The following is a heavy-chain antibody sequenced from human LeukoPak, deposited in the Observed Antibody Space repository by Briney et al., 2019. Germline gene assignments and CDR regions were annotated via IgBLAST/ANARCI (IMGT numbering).Heavy chain of an antibody. J-gene: IGHJ4*02. CDR1: GGSISSSNYY. CDR2: IYYSGST. D-gene: IGHD2-2*01. Sequence: SETLSLTCTVSGGSISSSNYYWGWIRQPPGKGLEWIGSIYYSGSTYYNPSLKSRVTISVDTSNNQFSLKLSSVTAADTAVYYCARVGVPAANGNYWGQGTLVTVSS. V-gene: IGHV4-39*07. CDR3: ARVGVPAANGNY.